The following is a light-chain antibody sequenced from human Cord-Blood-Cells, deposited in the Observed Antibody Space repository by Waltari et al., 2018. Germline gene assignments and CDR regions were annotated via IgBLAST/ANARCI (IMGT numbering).Light chain of an antibody. CDR3: QQYNNWPRMYT. V-gene: IGKV3-15*01. J-gene: IGKJ2*01. CDR1: QSVSSN. CDR2: GAS. Sequence: EIVMTQSPATLSVSPGERATLSCRASQSVSSNLAWYQQKPGQAPRLLSYGASTRATGIPARFSGSGSGTEFTLTISSLQSEDFAVYYCQQYNNWPRMYTFGQGTKLEIK.